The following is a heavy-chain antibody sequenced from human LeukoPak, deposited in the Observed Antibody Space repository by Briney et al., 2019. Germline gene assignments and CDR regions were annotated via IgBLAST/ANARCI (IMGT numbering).Heavy chain of an antibody. V-gene: IGHV3-7*01. CDR3: ARALAARAYYYYYMDV. Sequence: GGSLRLSCAAPGFTFSSYWMSWVRQAPGKGLEWVANIKQDGSEKYYVDSVKGRFTISRDNAKNSLYLQMNSLRAEDTAVYYCARALAARAYYYYYMDVWGKGTTVTVSS. CDR2: IKQDGSEK. J-gene: IGHJ6*03. D-gene: IGHD6-6*01. CDR1: GFTFSSYW.